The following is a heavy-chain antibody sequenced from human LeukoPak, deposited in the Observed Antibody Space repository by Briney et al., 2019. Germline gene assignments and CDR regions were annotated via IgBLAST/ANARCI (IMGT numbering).Heavy chain of an antibody. CDR3: ARVRIGQQLDKYYYYAMDV. CDR1: GYTFTDYY. CDR2: INPNSGGT. J-gene: IGHJ6*02. D-gene: IGHD6-13*01. V-gene: IGHV1-2*02. Sequence: ASVKVSCKASGYTFTDYYMHWVRQAPGQGLEWMGWINPNSGGTNYAQKFQGRVTMTTDTSISTAYMEVSRLRSDDTAVFYCARVRIGQQLDKYYYYAMDVWGQGTTVTVSS.